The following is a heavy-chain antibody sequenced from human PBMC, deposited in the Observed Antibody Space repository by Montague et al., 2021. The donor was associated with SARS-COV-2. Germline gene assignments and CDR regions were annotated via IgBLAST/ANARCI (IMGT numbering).Heavy chain of an antibody. D-gene: IGHD2-15*01. CDR3: TRGVVVVPASPALTRFDP. J-gene: IGHJ5*02. CDR1: GGSVSSRSHF. Sequence: TLSLTCTVSGGSVSSRSHFWSWIRPPAGKGLEWLGHIYATGSAKYNPSLESRVTISVDTSNNQFSLRLNSVTAADAAVYYCTRGVVVVPASPALTRFDPWGQGILVTVSS. V-gene: IGHV4-61*09. CDR2: IYATGSA.